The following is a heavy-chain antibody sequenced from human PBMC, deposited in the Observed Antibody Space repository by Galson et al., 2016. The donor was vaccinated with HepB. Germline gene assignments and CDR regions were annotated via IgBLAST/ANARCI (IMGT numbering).Heavy chain of an antibody. V-gene: IGHV1-3*01. Sequence: SVKVSCKASGYTFTSYAMHWVRQAPGQRLEWMGWINAGHGNTQYSQKFQGRVTITRDTSASTAYMELSSLRSEDTAVYYCARPIAVAGFDYWGQGTLVTVSS. CDR3: ARPIAVAGFDY. CDR2: INAGHGNT. CDR1: GYTFTSYA. D-gene: IGHD6-19*01. J-gene: IGHJ4*02.